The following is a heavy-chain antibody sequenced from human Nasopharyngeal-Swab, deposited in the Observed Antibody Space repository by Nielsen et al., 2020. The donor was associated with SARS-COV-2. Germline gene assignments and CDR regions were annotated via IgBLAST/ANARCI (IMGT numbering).Heavy chain of an antibody. Sequence: VRQAPGKGLEWVSGINWNGGSTGYADSVKGRFTISRDNAKNSLYLQVNSLRAEDTALYHCARDAEQPGDYYYGMDVWGQGTTVTVSS. CDR2: INWNGGST. V-gene: IGHV3-20*01. CDR3: ARDAEQPGDYYYGMDV. D-gene: IGHD6-13*01. J-gene: IGHJ6*02.